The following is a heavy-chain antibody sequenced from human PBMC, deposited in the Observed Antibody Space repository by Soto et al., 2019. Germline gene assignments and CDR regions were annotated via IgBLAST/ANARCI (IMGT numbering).Heavy chain of an antibody. V-gene: IGHV4-59*01. Sequence: QVQLQESGPGLVKPSETLSLTCTVSGGSISSYCWSWIRQPPGKGLEWIGYIYYSGSTNYNPSLKSRVTISVDTSKSQFSLKLSSVTAADTAVYYCARDYQEGGYARFDYWGQGTLVTVSS. CDR1: GGSISSYC. CDR3: ARDYQEGGYARFDY. J-gene: IGHJ4*02. CDR2: IYYSGST. D-gene: IGHD5-12*01.